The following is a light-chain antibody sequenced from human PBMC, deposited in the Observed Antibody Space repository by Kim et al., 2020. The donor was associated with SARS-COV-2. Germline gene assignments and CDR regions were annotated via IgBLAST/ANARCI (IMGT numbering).Light chain of an antibody. J-gene: IGKJ1*01. V-gene: IGKV3-20*01. CDR1: QSVINNY. CDR3: QQYGNSPWT. CDR2: DAS. Sequence: SPGARATLSCRASQSVINNYLAWYQQKPGQAPRLLMYDASTRATDIPDSFSGSGSGTDFTLTISRLEPEDFAVYYCQQYGNSPWTFGQGTKVDIK.